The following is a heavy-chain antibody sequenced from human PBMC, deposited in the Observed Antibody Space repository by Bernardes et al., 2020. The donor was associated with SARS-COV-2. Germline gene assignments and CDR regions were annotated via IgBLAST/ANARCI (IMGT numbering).Heavy chain of an antibody. J-gene: IGHJ4*02. CDR3: AKDDDRPLFGAPGFDS. D-gene: IGHD3-3*01. CDR1: GFTFTKYD. V-gene: IGHV3-23*01. Sequence: GSLRLSCPASGFTFTKYDMSWVRQAPGKGLEWVSGISGSGNTTYYADSVKGRFTISRDNSKNTLFLQMDSLRAEDTAVYYCAKDDDRPLFGAPGFDSWGQGTLVTVSS. CDR2: ISGSGNTT.